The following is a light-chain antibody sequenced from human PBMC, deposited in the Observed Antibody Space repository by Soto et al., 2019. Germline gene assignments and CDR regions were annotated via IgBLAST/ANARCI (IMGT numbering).Light chain of an antibody. CDR1: SSDVGGYNY. Sequence: QSALTQPASVSGSPGQSITISCTGTSSDVGGYNYVSWYRQHPGKGPKLMIYEVSNRPSGVSNRFSGSKSGNTASLTISGLQAEDEADYYCSSFTNSTTLYAFGTGTKVSVL. V-gene: IGLV2-14*01. CDR2: EVS. CDR3: SSFTNSTTLYA. J-gene: IGLJ1*01.